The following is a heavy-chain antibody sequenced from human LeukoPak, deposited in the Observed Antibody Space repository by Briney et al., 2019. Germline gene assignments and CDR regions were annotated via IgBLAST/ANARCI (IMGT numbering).Heavy chain of an antibody. D-gene: IGHD1-26*01. CDR3: AKSGSIVGAIGVDY. CDR2: ISSSSSYI. J-gene: IGHJ4*02. V-gene: IGHV3-21*01. CDR1: GFTFSSYS. Sequence: PGGSLRLSCAASGFTFSSYSMNWVRQAPGKGLEWVSSISSSSSYIYYADSVKGRFTISRDNSKNTLYLQMNSLRAEDTAVYYCAKSGSIVGAIGVDYWGQGTLVTVSS.